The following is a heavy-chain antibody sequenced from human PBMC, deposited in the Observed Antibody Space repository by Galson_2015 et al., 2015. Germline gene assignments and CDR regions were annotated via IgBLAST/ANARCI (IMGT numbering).Heavy chain of an antibody. CDR1: GFTFSSSA. CDR2: LSHTGSSI. D-gene: IGHD2-21*02. Sequence: SLRLSCAASGFTFSSSAMNWVRQAPGKGLEWVSALSHTGSSIYYADSVKGRFTISRDNSKNTVYLHLNSLRADDTAVYYCAKDRRAVVMSAIDYWGQGTQVTVSS. V-gene: IGHV3-23*01. J-gene: IGHJ4*02. CDR3: AKDRRAVVMSAIDY.